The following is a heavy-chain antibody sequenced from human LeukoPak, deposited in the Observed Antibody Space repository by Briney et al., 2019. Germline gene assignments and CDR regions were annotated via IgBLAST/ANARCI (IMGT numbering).Heavy chain of an antibody. V-gene: IGHV1-8*01. CDR3: ATPWTCTLPDCPLLH. J-gene: IGHJ4*02. Sequence: ASVKVSCKASGYTFTSYDINWVRQAPGQGLQWMGWMNRNSGDTKYGQNFQGRMTLTMDTSISTSYMELSSLTSDDTAVYYCATPWTCTLPDCPLLHWGQGALVTVSS. CDR2: MNRNSGDT. CDR1: GYTFTSYD. D-gene: IGHD2-8*01.